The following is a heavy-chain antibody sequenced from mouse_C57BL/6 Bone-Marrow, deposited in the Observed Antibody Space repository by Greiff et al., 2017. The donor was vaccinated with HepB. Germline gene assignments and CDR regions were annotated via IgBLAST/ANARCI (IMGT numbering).Heavy chain of an antibody. V-gene: IGHV1-69*01. J-gene: IGHJ4*01. D-gene: IGHD2-5*01. CDR3: ASYTIVQCYAMAY. Sequence: QVQLQQPGAELVMPGASVKLSCKASGYTFTSYWMHWVKQGPGQGLEWIGEIDTSDSYTNYKQKFKGKSTLTVDKSSSTAYMQLSSLTSEDSAVYYCASYTIVQCYAMAYWGQGTPVTVSS. CDR1: GYTFTSYW. CDR2: IDTSDSYT.